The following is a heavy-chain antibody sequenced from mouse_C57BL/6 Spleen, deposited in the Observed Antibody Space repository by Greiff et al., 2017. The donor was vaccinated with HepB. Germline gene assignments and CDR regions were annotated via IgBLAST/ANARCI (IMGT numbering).Heavy chain of an antibody. CDR1: GYTFTSYG. J-gene: IGHJ1*03. CDR3: ARKAYGNYPWYFDV. CDR2: IYIGNGYT. D-gene: IGHD2-1*01. Sequence: EVKLVESGAELVRPGSSVKMSCKTSGYTFTSYGINWVKQRPGQGLEWIGYIYIGNGYTEYNEKFKGKATLTSDTSSSTAYMQLSSLTSEDSAIYFCARKAYGNYPWYFDVWGTGTTVTVSS. V-gene: IGHV1-58*01.